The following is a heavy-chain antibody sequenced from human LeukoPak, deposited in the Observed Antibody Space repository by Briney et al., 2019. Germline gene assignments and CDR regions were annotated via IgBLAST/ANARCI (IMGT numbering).Heavy chain of an antibody. CDR3: ARDTRDYYGSGVYFDY. V-gene: IGHV4-59*01. CDR1: GGSISSYY. Sequence: PSETLSLTCTVSGGSISSYYWSWIRQPPGKGLEWIGYIYYSGSTNYNPSLKSRVTISVDTSKNQFSLKLSSVTAADTAVYYCARDTRDYYGSGVYFDYWGQGTPVTVSS. D-gene: IGHD3-10*01. J-gene: IGHJ4*02. CDR2: IYYSGST.